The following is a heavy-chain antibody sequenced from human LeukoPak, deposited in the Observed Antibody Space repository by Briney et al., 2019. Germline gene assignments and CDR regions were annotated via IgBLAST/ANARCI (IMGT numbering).Heavy chain of an antibody. V-gene: IGHV4-61*02. Sequence: SETLSLTCPVSGGSISSGSYYWSWIRQPAGKGLEWIGRIYTSGSTNYNPSLKSRVTISVDTSKNQFSLKLSSVTAADTAVYYCATAPSIAALDAFDIWGQGTMVTVSS. CDR2: IYTSGST. CDR1: GGSISSGSYY. D-gene: IGHD6-6*01. J-gene: IGHJ3*02. CDR3: ATAPSIAALDAFDI.